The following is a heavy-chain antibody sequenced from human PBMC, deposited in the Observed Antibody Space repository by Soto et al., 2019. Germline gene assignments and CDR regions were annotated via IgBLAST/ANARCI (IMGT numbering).Heavy chain of an antibody. Sequence: QITLKESGPTLVKPTQTLTLTCTFSGFSLSTSGVGVGWIRQPPGKALEWLALIYWDDDKRYSPSLKSRLTITKDTSKNQVVLTMTNMDPVDTATYYCAHIKKQGQRLRFKGTYYFDYWRQGTLVTVSS. D-gene: IGHD5-12*01. V-gene: IGHV2-5*02. CDR2: IYWDDDK. CDR3: AHIKKQGQRLRFKGTYYFDY. CDR1: GFSLSTSGVG. J-gene: IGHJ4*02.